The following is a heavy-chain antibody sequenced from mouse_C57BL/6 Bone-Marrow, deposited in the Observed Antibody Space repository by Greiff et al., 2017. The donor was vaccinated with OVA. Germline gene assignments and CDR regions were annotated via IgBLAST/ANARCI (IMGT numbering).Heavy chain of an antibody. CDR3: RDHDGFAY. J-gene: IGHJ3*01. D-gene: IGHD2-12*01. V-gene: IGHV5-6*01. Sequence: EVKLVESGGDLVKPGGSLKPSCAASGFTFSSYGMSWVRQTPDKRLEWVATISSGGSYTYYPDSVKGRFTISRDNAKNTLYRQMSSLKSEDTAMYYCRDHDGFAYWGQGTLVTVSA. CDR2: ISSGGSYT. CDR1: GFTFSSYG.